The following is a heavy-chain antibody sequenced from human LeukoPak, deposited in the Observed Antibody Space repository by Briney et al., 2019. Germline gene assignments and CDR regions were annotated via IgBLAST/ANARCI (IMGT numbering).Heavy chain of an antibody. V-gene: IGHV3-7*05. CDR2: INHDGSEK. D-gene: IGHD2-15*01. CDR3: SRDRTLASFHN. J-gene: IGHJ4*02. Sequence: GRSLRLSCAASGFTFRSYWMSWVRQAPGKGLEWVADINHDGSEKYYADSVKGRFTISRDNPKNTLYLQMKSLRGEDTAVYYCSRDRTLASFHNWGQGTLVTVSS. CDR1: GFTFRSYW.